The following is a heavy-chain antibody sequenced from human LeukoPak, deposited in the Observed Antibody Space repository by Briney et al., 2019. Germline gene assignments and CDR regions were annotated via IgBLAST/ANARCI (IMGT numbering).Heavy chain of an antibody. CDR2: INSNGRNI. D-gene: IGHD3-10*01. CDR1: GFSFSSYE. Sequence: PGGSLSLSCAASGFSFSSYEMNWVRQAPGKGLEWISYINSNGRNIDYADSVRGRFTISRDNAKNSLFLQMNSLRAEDTAVYYCLCLWFGKGVYWGRGTLVTVSS. CDR3: LCLWFGKGVY. V-gene: IGHV3-48*03. J-gene: IGHJ4*02.